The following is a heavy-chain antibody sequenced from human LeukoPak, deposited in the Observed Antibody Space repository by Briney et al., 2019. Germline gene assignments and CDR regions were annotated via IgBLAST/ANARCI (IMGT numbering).Heavy chain of an antibody. CDR1: GFTFSSYG. V-gene: IGHV3-30*02. CDR2: IRYDGSNK. CDR3: AKDLWPRYRDDAFDI. J-gene: IGHJ3*02. D-gene: IGHD5-12*01. Sequence: PGGSLRLSCAASGFTFSSYGMHWVRQAPGKGLEWVAFIRYDGSNKYYADSVKGRFTISRDNSKNTLYLQMNSLRAEDTAVYYCAKDLWPRYRDDAFDIWGQGTMVTVSS.